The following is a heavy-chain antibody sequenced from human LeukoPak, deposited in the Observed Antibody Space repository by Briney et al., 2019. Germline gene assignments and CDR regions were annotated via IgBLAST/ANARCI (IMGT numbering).Heavy chain of an antibody. CDR1: GGSFTDYF. D-gene: IGHD6-6*01. CDR3: ARDCAR. Sequence: LSLTCDVFGGSFTDYFWTWIRQSPGKGLEWVSYISSSSSTIYYADSVKGRFTISRDNAKNSLYLQMNSLRAEDTAVYYCARDCARWGQGTLVTVSS. V-gene: IGHV3-11*04. CDR2: ISSSSSTI. J-gene: IGHJ4*02.